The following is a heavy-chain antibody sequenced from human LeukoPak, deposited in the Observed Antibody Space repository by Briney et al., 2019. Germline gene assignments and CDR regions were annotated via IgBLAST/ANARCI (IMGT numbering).Heavy chain of an antibody. V-gene: IGHV3-23*01. D-gene: IGHD3-22*01. J-gene: IGHJ1*01. CDR3: ARVDFYYDSSGYVGEYFQH. CDR1: GFTFSSYA. Sequence: PGGSLRLSCAASGFTFSSYAMSWVRQAPGKGLEWVSAISGSGGSTYYADSVKGRFTISRDNSKNTLYLQMNSLRAEDTAVYYCARVDFYYDSSGYVGEYFQHWGQGILVTVSS. CDR2: ISGSGGST.